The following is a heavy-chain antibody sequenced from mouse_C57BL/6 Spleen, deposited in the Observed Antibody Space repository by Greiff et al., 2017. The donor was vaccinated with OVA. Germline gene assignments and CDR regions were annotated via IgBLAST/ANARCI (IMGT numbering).Heavy chain of an antibody. D-gene: IGHD2-10*02. Sequence: EVKVEESGGGLVKPGGSLKLSCAASGFTFSSYAMSWVRQTPEKRLEWVATISDGGSYTYYPDNVKGRFTISRDNAKNNLYLQMSHLKSEDTAMYYCARDSRYGNYFDYWGQGTTLTVSS. J-gene: IGHJ2*01. CDR3: ARDSRYGNYFDY. V-gene: IGHV5-4*01. CDR2: ISDGGSYT. CDR1: GFTFSSYA.